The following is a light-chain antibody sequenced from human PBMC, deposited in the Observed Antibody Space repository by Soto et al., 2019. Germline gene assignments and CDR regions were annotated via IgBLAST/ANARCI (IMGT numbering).Light chain of an antibody. V-gene: IGLV2-23*01. J-gene: IGLJ3*02. Sequence: QSALTQPASVSGSTGQSITISCTGTSSDVGSYNLVSWYQQHPGKAPKLMIYEGSKRPSGVSNRFSGSKSGNTASLTISGLQAEDEADYYCCSYAGSSTWVFGGGTKLPVL. CDR2: EGS. CDR1: SSDVGSYNL. CDR3: CSYAGSSTWV.